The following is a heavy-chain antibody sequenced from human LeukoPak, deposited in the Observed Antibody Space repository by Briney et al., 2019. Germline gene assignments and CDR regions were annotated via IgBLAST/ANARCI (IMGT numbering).Heavy chain of an antibody. V-gene: IGHV1-2*06. CDR2: INPNSGDT. Sequence: ASVKVSCKASGYTFTGYYMHWARQAPGQGLEWMGRINPNSGDTNYAQKFQGRVTMTRDTSISTAYMELSRLRSDDTAVYYCARDYCSSTSCLFDYWGQGTLVTVSS. D-gene: IGHD2-2*01. CDR1: GYTFTGYY. CDR3: ARDYCSSTSCLFDY. J-gene: IGHJ4*02.